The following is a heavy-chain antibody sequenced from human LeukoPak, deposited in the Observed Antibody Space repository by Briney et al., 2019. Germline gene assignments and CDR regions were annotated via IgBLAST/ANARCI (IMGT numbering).Heavy chain of an antibody. J-gene: IGHJ4*02. CDR1: GYTLTNYA. CDR3: ARAINYYFDY. Sequence: ASVKVSCKPSGYTLTNYAIHWVRQAPGQRLEWMGWISPVSGNTKYSQNFQDRVTITRETSAFTAYMELRRLTSEDTAVYYCARAINYYFDYWGQGTLVTVSS. CDR2: ISPVSGNT. V-gene: IGHV1-3*01.